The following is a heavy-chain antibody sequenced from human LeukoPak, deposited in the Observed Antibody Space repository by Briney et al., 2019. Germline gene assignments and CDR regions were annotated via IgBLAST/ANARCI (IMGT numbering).Heavy chain of an antibody. CDR2: INPSSGGT. D-gene: IGHD3-10*01. CDR1: GYTFTGYY. Sequence: AAVKVSCKASGYTFTGYYMHWVRQAPGQGLEWMGWINPSSGGTNYAQKFQSRVTMTRDTSISTAYMELSRLRSDDTAVYYCARGALLLWFGESNDYWGQGTLVTVSS. CDR3: ARGALLLWFGESNDY. J-gene: IGHJ4*02. V-gene: IGHV1-2*02.